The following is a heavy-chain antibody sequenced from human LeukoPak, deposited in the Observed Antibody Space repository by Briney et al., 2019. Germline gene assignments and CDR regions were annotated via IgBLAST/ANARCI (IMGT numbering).Heavy chain of an antibody. CDR2: ISGSGGST. V-gene: IGHV3-23*01. J-gene: IGHJ2*01. Sequence: GGSLRLSCTASRFTFSDYGMHWVRQAPGKGLECVSVISGSGGSTYYADSVKGRFTISRDNSKNTLYLQMNSLRADDTALYYCAKASPAGYWYFDLWGRGTLVTVSS. CDR3: AKASPAGYWYFDL. CDR1: RFTFSDYG.